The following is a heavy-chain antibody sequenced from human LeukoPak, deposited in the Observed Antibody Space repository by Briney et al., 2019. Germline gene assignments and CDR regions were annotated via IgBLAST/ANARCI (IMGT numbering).Heavy chain of an antibody. CDR3: AKGRYSESFYNWFYP. CDR1: VFPFSSYA. Sequence: GRALRLSCAASVFPFSSYAMSWVPRAPGKGLEWGSAISVSGGSTYYADSVRGRFTNSRDTSKNTLHLQMNRLTAEDTAIYDCAKGRYSESFYNWFYPWGQGTLVTVSS. D-gene: IGHD1-26*01. CDR2: ISVSGGST. V-gene: IGHV3-23*01. J-gene: IGHJ5*02.